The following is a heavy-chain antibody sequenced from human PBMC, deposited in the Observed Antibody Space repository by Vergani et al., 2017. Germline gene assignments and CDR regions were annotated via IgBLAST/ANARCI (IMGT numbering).Heavy chain of an antibody. V-gene: IGHV1-69*04. D-gene: IGHD5-18*01. CDR3: ARVDTAMGFDY. J-gene: IGHJ4*02. Sequence: QVQLVQSGAEVKKPGASVKVSCKASGGTFSSYAISWVRQAPGQGLEWMGRIIPILGIANYAQKFQGRVTITAYKSTSTASMELSSLRSEDTAVYYCARVDTAMGFDYWGQGTLVTVSS. CDR2: IIPILGIA. CDR1: GGTFSSYA.